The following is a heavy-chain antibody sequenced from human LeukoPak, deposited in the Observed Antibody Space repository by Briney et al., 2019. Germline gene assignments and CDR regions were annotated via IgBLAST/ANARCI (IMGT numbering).Heavy chain of an antibody. CDR1: GGSISSYY. CDR2: IYYGGGT. V-gene: IGHV4-59*08. CDR3: ARGSGPDYFDY. J-gene: IGHJ4*02. Sequence: PSETLSLTCIVSGGSISSYYWSWIRQPPGKGLEWIGYIYYGGGTNYNPSLKSRGTISVDTSKNEFSLKLSSVTAADTAVYYCARGSGPDYFDYWGQGTLVTVST. D-gene: IGHD1-14*01.